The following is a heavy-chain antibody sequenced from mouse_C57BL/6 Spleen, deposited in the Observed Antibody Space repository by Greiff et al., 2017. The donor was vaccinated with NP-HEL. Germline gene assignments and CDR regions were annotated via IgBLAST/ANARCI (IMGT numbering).Heavy chain of an antibody. V-gene: IGHV1-7*01. CDR3: ARDGGRSWGFAY. CDR2: INPSRGYT. J-gene: IGHJ3*01. CDR1: GYTFTSYW. D-gene: IGHD1-1*01. Sequence: QVQLQQSGAELAKPGASVKLSCKASGYTFTSYWMHWVQQRPGQGLEWIGYINPSRGYTKYNQKLKDKAPLTAAKSSSPAYMQLSSLTYEDSAVYYCARDGGRSWGFAYWGQGTLVTVSS.